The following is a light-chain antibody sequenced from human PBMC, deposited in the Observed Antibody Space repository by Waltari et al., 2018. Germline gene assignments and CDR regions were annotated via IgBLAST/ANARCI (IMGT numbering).Light chain of an antibody. J-gene: IGLJ3*02. V-gene: IGLV2-14*03. Sequence: QSALTQPASVSGSPGQSITISCTGTSSDVGGYNFVSWYQQHPGKAPKRIIYDVTNRPSGVSTRFSDSKSGNTASLTISGLQTEDEADYYCSSYTTSSTRVFGGGTKLTVL. CDR2: DVT. CDR1: SSDVGGYNF. CDR3: SSYTTSSTRV.